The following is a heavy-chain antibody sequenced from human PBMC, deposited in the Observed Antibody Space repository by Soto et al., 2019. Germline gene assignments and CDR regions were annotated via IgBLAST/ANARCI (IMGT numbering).Heavy chain of an antibody. D-gene: IGHD3-10*01. J-gene: IGHJ4*02. CDR2: INHSGST. Sequence: PSETLSLTCAVYGGSFSGYYWSWIRQPPGKGLEWIGEINHSGSTNYNPSLKSRVTISVDTSKNQFPLKLSSVTAADTAVYYCARGGKLLPDYWGQGTLVTVSS. CDR3: ARGGKLLPDY. CDR1: GGSFSGYY. V-gene: IGHV4-34*01.